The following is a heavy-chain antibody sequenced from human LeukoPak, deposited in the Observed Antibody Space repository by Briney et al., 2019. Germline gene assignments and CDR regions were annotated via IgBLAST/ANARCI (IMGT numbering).Heavy chain of an antibody. J-gene: IGHJ4*02. D-gene: IGHD6-6*01. V-gene: IGHV4-39*01. CDR3: ARQPYSSSSDH. CDR2: IYYSGST. Sequence: WVRQPPGKGLEWIGSIYYSGSTYYNPSLKSRVTISVDTSKNQFSLKLSSVTAADTAVYYCARQPYSSSSDHWGQGTLVTVSS.